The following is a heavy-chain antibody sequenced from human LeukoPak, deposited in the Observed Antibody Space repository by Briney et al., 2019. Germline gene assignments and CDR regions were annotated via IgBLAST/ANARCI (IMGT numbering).Heavy chain of an antibody. D-gene: IGHD3-16*01. CDR3: AKVWDTLPNANVLDY. CDR1: GFTFSSYG. Sequence: PGGSLRLSCAASGFTFSSYGMHWVRQAPGKGLEWVAVIWYDGSNKYYADSVKGRFTISRDNSKNTLYLQMNSLRAEDTAVYYCAKVWDTLPNANVLDYWGQGTLVTVSS. J-gene: IGHJ4*02. V-gene: IGHV3-33*06. CDR2: IWYDGSNK.